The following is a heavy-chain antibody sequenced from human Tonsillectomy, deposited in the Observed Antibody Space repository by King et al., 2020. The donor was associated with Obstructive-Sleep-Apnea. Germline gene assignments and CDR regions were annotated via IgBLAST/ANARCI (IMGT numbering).Heavy chain of an antibody. D-gene: IGHD6-13*01. Sequence: QLQESGPGLVKPSETLSLTCPVSGGSISRGYYWGWIRQPPGKGLEWIGSIYDSGTTYYNPSRKSRVTISLDTSKNQFSLKLSSVTAADTAVYYCARKSSSWSFDYWGQGTLVTVSS. V-gene: IGHV4-38-2*01. J-gene: IGHJ4*02. CDR3: ARKSSSWSFDY. CDR1: GGSISRGYY. CDR2: IYDSGTT.